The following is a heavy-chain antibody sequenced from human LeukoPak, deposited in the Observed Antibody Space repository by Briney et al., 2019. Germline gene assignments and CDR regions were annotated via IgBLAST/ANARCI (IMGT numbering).Heavy chain of an antibody. J-gene: IGHJ3*02. CDR3: ARRCSGGSCSGAFDI. CDR1: GYTFTGHY. Sequence: ASVKVSCKASGYTFTGHYMHWVRQAPGQGLEWMGWINPNSGDTNYAQKFQGSVTMTRDTSTSTAYMELSSLRSDDTAVYYCARRCSGGSCSGAFDIWGQGTMVTVSS. V-gene: IGHV1-2*02. CDR2: INPNSGDT. D-gene: IGHD2-15*01.